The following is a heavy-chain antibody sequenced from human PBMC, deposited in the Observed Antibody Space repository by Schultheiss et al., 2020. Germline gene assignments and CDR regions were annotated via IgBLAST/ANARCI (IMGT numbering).Heavy chain of an antibody. D-gene: IGHD1-26*01. Sequence: SETLSLTCTVSGGSVSSDTYHWSWIRHSPGKGLEWIGYIYYSGFTYYNQSLKSRVTMFVDTSKNQFSLKLSSVTAADTAVYYCAILSGCYPFYYWGQGTLVTVSS. J-gene: IGHJ4*02. V-gene: IGHV4-30-4*01. CDR1: GGSVSSDTYH. CDR2: IYYSGFT. CDR3: AILSGCYPFYY.